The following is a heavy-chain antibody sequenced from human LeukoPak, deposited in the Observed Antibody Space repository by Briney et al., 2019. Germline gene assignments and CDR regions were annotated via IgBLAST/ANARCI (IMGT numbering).Heavy chain of an antibody. D-gene: IGHD3-10*01. CDR2: ISGSGGST. CDR1: GFAFSSYG. Sequence: QSGGSLRLSCAASGFAFSSYGMSWVRQAPGKGLEWVSAISGSGGSTYYADSVKGRFTISRDNSKNTLYLQMNSLRAEDTAVYYCAKDLGGFGELFVDYWGQGTLVTVSS. V-gene: IGHV3-23*01. J-gene: IGHJ4*02. CDR3: AKDLGGFGELFVDY.